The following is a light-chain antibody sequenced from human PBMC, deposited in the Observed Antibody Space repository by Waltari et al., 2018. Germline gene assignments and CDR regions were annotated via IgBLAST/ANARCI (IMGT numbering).Light chain of an antibody. CDR2: GAS. V-gene: IGKV3-15*01. Sequence: EIVMTQSPATLSVSPGERATLSCRASQSLSDNLAWYQQKPGQAPRLLIYGASTRATGIPARFSGSRSGTDFTLTISSLQSEDFAIYYCQQYNTWPPITFGRGTRLEIK. CDR3: QQYNTWPPIT. J-gene: IGKJ5*01. CDR1: QSLSDN.